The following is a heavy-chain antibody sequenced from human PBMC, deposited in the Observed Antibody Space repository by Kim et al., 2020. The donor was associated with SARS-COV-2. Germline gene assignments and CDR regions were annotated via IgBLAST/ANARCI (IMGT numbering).Heavy chain of an antibody. CDR2: IYYSGST. D-gene: IGHD3-3*01. J-gene: IGHJ4*02. CDR1: GGSISSSSYY. V-gene: IGHV4-39*01. CDR3: ARQGWSGYWASRAGPTQIDY. Sequence: SETLSLTCTVSGGSISSSSYYWGWIRQPPGKGLEWIGSIYYSGSTYYNPSLKSRVTISVDTSKNQFSLKLSSVTAADTAVYYCARQGWSGYWASRAGPTQIDYWGQGTLVTVSS.